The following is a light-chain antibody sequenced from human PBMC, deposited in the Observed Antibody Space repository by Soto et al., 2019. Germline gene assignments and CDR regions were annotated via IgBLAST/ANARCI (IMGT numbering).Light chain of an antibody. CDR3: SSYGGSNNLV. CDR2: EVS. CDR1: SSDVGGYSY. V-gene: IGLV2-8*01. J-gene: IGLJ2*01. Sequence: QSALTQPPYASGSPGQSVTISCTGASSDVGGYSYVSWYQQHPGKAPKLMIYEVSKRPSGVPDRFSGSKSGNTASLTVSGLQAEDEADYYCSSYGGSNNLVFGGGTKLTVL.